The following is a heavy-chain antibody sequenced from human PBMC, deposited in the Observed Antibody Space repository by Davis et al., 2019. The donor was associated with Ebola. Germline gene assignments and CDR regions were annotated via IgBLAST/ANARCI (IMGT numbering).Heavy chain of an antibody. Sequence: ASVKVSCKASGYTFTNYDLNWVRQAPGQGLEWVGWINTNTGNPTYTQGFTGRFVFSLDTSVSTAYLQISSLKPEDTAVYYCAREYSSTCHDYWGQGTLVTVSS. D-gene: IGHD6-13*01. CDR2: INTNTGNP. J-gene: IGHJ4*02. CDR1: GYTFTNYD. V-gene: IGHV7-4-1*02. CDR3: AREYSSTCHDY.